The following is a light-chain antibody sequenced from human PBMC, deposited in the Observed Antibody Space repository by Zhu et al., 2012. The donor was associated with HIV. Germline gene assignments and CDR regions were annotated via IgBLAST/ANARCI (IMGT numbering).Light chain of an antibody. CDR2: GAS. V-gene: IGKV3-20*01. CDR1: QSLDSR. CDR3: QHYVPSPMYT. Sequence: EIVLTQSPGTLSVSPGERATLSCRAGQSLDSRLAWYQQKPGQAPRLLIYGASRRVTGIPDRFSGSGSGTDFTLTISRLEPEDFAVYYCQHYVPSPMYTFGQGTKLEIK. J-gene: IGKJ2*01.